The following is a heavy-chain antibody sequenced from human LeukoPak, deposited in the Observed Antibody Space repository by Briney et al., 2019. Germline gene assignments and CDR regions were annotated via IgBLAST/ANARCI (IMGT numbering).Heavy chain of an antibody. CDR2: INPNSGGT. J-gene: IGHJ4*02. D-gene: IGHD6-13*01. CDR1: GYTFTGYY. CDR3: ARAIAAAGRRGAPDY. V-gene: IGHV1-2*02. Sequence: ASVKVSCKASGYTFTGYYMHWVRQAPGQRLEWMGWINPNSGGTNYAQKFQGRVTMTRDTSISTAYMELSRLRSDDTAVYYCARAIAAAGRRGAPDYWGQGTLVTVSS.